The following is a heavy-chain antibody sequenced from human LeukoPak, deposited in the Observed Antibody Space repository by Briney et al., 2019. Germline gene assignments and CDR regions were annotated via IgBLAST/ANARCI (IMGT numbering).Heavy chain of an antibody. J-gene: IGHJ4*02. CDR1: GFTFSDYY. CDR3: ARDQSPYYEFWSGLY. V-gene: IGHV3-11*04. D-gene: IGHD3-3*01. Sequence: PGGSLRLSCAASGFTFSDYYMTWFRQAPGKGLEWVSYISSSGTTIYYADSVEGRFTVSRDNADNSLYLQMNSLRVEDTAVYYCARDQSPYYEFWSGLYWGLGTLVTVSS. CDR2: ISSSGTTI.